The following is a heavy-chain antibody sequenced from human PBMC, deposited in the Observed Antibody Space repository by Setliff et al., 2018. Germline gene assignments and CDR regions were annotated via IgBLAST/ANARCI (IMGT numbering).Heavy chain of an antibody. D-gene: IGHD1-1*01. CDR2: INSRSDTM. CDR3: ARGFNFSPNFDF. V-gene: IGHV3-48*01. J-gene: IGHJ4*02. CDR1: GFAFSTST. Sequence: GESLKISCGASGFAFSTSTMNWVRQSSGKGLEWISFINSRSDTMYYADSVKGRFTISRDNGDNSLYLQMNSLGAEDTAVYYCARGFNFSPNFDFWGRGTLVTVSS.